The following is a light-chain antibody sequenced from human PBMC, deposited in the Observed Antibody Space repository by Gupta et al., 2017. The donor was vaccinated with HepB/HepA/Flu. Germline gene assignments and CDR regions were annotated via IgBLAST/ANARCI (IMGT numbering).Light chain of an antibody. CDR3: AAWDDGLNSRV. CDR2: ANN. V-gene: IGLV1-44*01. J-gene: IGLJ3*02. CDR1: SSNIGTYT. Sequence: QSVLTQPPSASGAPGQRVTISCSGSSSNIGTYTVNWYQQLPGTAPKLLIYANNQRPSGVPDRFSGSKSGTSASLAIGGLQSEDEADYYCAAWDDGLNSRVFGGGTKLTVL.